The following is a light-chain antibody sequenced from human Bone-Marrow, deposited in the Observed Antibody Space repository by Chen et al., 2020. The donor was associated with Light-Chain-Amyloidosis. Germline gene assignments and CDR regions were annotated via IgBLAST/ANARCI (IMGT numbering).Light chain of an antibody. V-gene: IGLV3-25*03. J-gene: IGLJ2*01. CDR2: RDT. Sequence: VAVSPGQTARITCSGDDLPTKYAYWYQQKPGQAPVLVIHRDTERPSGISERFSGSSSGTTATLTISGVQAEDEADYHCQSADSSGTYEVIFGGGTKLTVL. CDR3: QSADSSGTYEVI. CDR1: DLPTKY.